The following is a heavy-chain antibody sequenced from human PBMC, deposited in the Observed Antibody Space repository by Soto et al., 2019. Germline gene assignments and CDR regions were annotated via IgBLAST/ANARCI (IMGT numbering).Heavy chain of an antibody. CDR1: GGTFSSYA. J-gene: IGHJ5*02. D-gene: IGHD3-16*01. V-gene: IGHV1-69*01. Sequence: QVQLVQSGDEVKTPGSSVKVSCKASGGTFSSYAISWVRQAPGQGLEWMGGIIPIFGTANYAQKFQGRVTITADESTSTAYVQLSSLRSEDTAVYYCAREGDYPQPKNNWFDPWGQGTLVTVS. CDR2: IIPIFGTA. CDR3: AREGDYPQPKNNWFDP.